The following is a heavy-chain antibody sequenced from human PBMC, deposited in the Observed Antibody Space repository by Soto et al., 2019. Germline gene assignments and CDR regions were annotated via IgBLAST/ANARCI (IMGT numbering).Heavy chain of an antibody. V-gene: IGHV4-30-4*01. D-gene: IGHD3-22*01. J-gene: IGHJ5*02. CDR2: IYYSGST. Sequence: SETLSLTCTVSGGSISSGDYYWSWIRQPPGKGLEWIGYIYYSGSTYYNPSLKSRVTISVDTSKNQFSLKLSSVTAADTAVYYCARVYDLVRIDPWGQGTLVSVSS. CDR3: ARVYDLVRIDP. CDR1: GGSISSGDYY.